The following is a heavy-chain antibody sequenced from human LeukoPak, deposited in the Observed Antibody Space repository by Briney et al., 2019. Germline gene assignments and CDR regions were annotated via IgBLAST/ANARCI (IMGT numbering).Heavy chain of an antibody. D-gene: IGHD3-22*01. J-gene: IGHJ4*02. CDR1: GGSISSYY. Sequence: PSETLSLTCTVSGGSISSYYWSWIRQPPGKGLEWFGYIYYSGSTNYNPSLKSRVTVSVDTSKNQFSLKLSSVTAADTAVYYCATTPYYYDSSGYQDAFDIWGQGTLVTVSS. V-gene: IGHV4-59*01. CDR2: IYYSGST. CDR3: ATTPYYYDSSGYQDAFDI.